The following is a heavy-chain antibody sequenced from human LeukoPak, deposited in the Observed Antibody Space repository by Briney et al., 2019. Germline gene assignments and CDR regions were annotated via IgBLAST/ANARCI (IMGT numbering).Heavy chain of an antibody. Sequence: PGGSLRLSCAASGFTFSTYAMNWVRQAPGKRLEWVASIADNGAGTYHAVSVKGRFTISRDNSRNTLSLHMSSLRVDDTALYYCAKAPLGSCSGAACYHFDHWGQGALVTVSS. CDR2: IADNGAGT. J-gene: IGHJ4*02. CDR1: GFTFSTYA. V-gene: IGHV3-23*01. D-gene: IGHD2-15*01. CDR3: AKAPLGSCSGAACYHFDH.